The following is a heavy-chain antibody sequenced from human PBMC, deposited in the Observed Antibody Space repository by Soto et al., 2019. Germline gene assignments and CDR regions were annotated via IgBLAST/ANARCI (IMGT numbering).Heavy chain of an antibody. CDR3: AAHSGSYSFDY. CDR2: INPSGGST. CDR1: GSTFTSYY. Sequence: GSLKVSCKASGSTFTSYYMHCVRQAPGQGLEWMGIINPSGGSTSYAQKFQGRVTMTRDTSTSTVYMELSSLRSEDTAVYYCAAHSGSYSFDYWGQGTLVTVSS. J-gene: IGHJ4*02. D-gene: IGHD3-10*01. V-gene: IGHV1-46*03.